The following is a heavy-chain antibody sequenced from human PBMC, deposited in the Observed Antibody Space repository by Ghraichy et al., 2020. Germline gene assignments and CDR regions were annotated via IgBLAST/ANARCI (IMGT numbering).Heavy chain of an antibody. CDR3: AREGIGGFDY. Sequence: GGSLRLSCAASGFTFSNYWMSWVRQAPGKGLEWVANIKQNSRDKGYVDSVKGRFTMSRDNARNSLYLQMNSLRVEDTAVYYCAREGIGGFDYWGQGTLVTVPS. D-gene: IGHD3-10*01. CDR1: GFTFSNYW. V-gene: IGHV3-7*01. J-gene: IGHJ4*02. CDR2: IKQNSRDK.